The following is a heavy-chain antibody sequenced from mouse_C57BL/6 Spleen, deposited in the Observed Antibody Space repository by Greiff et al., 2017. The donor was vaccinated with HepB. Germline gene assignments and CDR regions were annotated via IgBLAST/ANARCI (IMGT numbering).Heavy chain of an antibody. V-gene: IGHV1-4*01. CDR2: LNPSSGYT. D-gene: IGHD1-1*01. CDR1: GYTFTSYT. J-gene: IGHJ2*01. Sequence: VKVVESGAELARPGASVKMSCKASGYTFTSYTMHWVKQRPGQGLEWIGYLNPSSGYTKYNQKFKDKATLTADKSSSTAYMQLSSLTSEDSAVYYCARWAYYGSSYDYWGQGTTLTVSS. CDR3: ARWAYYGSSYDY.